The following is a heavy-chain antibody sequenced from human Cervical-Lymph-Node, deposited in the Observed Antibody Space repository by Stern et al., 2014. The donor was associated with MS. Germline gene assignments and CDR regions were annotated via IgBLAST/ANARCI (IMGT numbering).Heavy chain of an antibody. J-gene: IGHJ3*02. CDR2: IDTDGSRT. D-gene: IGHD3-22*01. V-gene: IGHV3-74*01. CDR3: VRESYYDAFDI. CDR1: GLTFSDFW. Sequence: EVQLVESGGGLVQPGGSLRLSCAASGLTFSDFWMHWVRQAPGKGLVWVSRIDTDGSRTTYADSVKGRFTISRDNANNTLYLQMSSLRVEDTAVYYCVRESYYDAFDIWGQGTLVTVSS.